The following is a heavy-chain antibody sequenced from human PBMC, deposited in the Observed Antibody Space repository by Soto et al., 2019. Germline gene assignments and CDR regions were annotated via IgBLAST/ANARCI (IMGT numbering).Heavy chain of an antibody. CDR3: ARDGTLGFGESRSDS. Sequence: EVQLVESGGDLVQPGDSLRLSCAAYGFTLNNYWMSWVRQAPGKGLEWVANINQDGSEKYYVDSVKGRFTISRDNAKNSLFLQMNSLRAEDTAVYYCARDGTLGFGESRSDSWGQGTLVTVSS. CDR1: GFTLNNYW. V-gene: IGHV3-7*01. CDR2: INQDGSEK. J-gene: IGHJ4*02. D-gene: IGHD3-10*01.